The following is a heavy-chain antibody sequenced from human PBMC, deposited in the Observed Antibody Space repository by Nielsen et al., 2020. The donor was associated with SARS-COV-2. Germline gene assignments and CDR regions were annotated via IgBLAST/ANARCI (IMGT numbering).Heavy chain of an antibody. CDR3: ARVSDYYDSSGYYLVDY. J-gene: IGHJ4*02. V-gene: IGHV4-59*01. CDR1: GGSISSYY. Sequence: SETLSLTCTVSGGSISSYYWSWIRQPPGKGLEWIGYIYYSGSTNYNPSLKSRVTISVDTSKNQFSLKLSSVTAADTAVYYCARVSDYYDSSGYYLVDYWGQGTLVTVSS. D-gene: IGHD3-22*01. CDR2: IYYSGST.